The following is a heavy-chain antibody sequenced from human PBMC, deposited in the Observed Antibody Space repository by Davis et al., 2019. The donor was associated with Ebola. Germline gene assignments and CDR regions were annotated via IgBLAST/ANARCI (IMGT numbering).Heavy chain of an antibody. J-gene: IGHJ3*02. CDR2: IYYSGST. Sequence: MPGGSLRLSCTVSGGSVSSGYYYWSWVRQPPGKGLEWIGYIYYSGSTKNNPSLKSRVTISVDTSKNQFSLKLSSVTAADTAVYYCARALLVTSIAAAAFDIWGQGTVVTVSS. V-gene: IGHV4-61*01. CDR1: GGSVSSGYYY. D-gene: IGHD6-13*01. CDR3: ARALLVTSIAAAAFDI.